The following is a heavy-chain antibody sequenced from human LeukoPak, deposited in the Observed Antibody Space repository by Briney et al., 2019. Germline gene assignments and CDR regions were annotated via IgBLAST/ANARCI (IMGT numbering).Heavy chain of an antibody. CDR1: GFTFDDYA. Sequence: GGSLRLYCAAPGFTFDDYAMHWVRQAPGKGLEWVSGISWNSGSIGYADSVKGRFTISRDNAKNSLYLQMNSLRAEDTALYYCAKDVGDSSFDYWGQGTLVTVSS. CDR2: ISWNSGSI. D-gene: IGHD4-17*01. J-gene: IGHJ4*02. V-gene: IGHV3-9*01. CDR3: AKDVGDSSFDY.